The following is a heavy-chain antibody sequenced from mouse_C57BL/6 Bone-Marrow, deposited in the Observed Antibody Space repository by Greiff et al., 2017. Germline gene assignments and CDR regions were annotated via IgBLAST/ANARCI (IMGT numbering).Heavy chain of an antibody. Sequence: VQLQQSGPELVKPGASVKISCKASGYSFTGYYMNWVKQSSEKSLEWIGEINPSTGGTTYNQKFKAKATLTVDKSSSTAYMQLKSLTSEDSAVYYCARRSYLYWYFDVWGTGTTVTVSS. CDR2: INPSTGGT. J-gene: IGHJ1*03. V-gene: IGHV1-42*01. D-gene: IGHD1-1*01. CDR1: GYSFTGYY. CDR3: ARRSYLYWYFDV.